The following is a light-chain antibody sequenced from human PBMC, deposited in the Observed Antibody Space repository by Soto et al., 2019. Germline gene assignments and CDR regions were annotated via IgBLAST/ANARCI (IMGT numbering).Light chain of an antibody. J-gene: IGKJ1*01. CDR3: QQRSNWPT. V-gene: IGKV3-11*01. Sequence: EIVFTQSPGTLSLSPGERATLSCRASQSVSSYLAWYKQKPGQAPRLLIYDASNRATGIPARFSGSGSGTDFTLTISSLEPEDFAVYYCQQRSNWPTFGQGTKVDIK. CDR1: QSVSSY. CDR2: DAS.